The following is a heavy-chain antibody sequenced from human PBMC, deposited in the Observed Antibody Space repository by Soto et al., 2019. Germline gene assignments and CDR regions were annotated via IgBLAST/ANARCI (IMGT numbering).Heavy chain of an antibody. CDR2: ISAYNGNT. V-gene: IGHV1-18*01. D-gene: IGHD6-19*01. J-gene: IGHJ4*02. CDR3: ARVPPDDSSGWYYFDD. Sequence: GASVKVSCKASGYTFASYGISWVRQAPGQGLEWMGWISAYNGNTNYAQKLQGRVTMTTDTSTSTAYMELRSLRSDDTAVYYCARVPPDDSSGWYYFDDWGQGTLVTVSS. CDR1: GYTFASYG.